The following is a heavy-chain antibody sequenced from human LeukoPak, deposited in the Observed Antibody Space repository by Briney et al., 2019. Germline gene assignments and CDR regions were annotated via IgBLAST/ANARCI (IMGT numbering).Heavy chain of an antibody. J-gene: IGHJ4*02. D-gene: IGHD2-8*01. Sequence: PSETLSLTCGVSGVSITSTNWWSWVRQPPGQGLEWIGEISLSGLTNYNPSLKSRVTMALDKSKNHLSLNLTSVTAADTAVYYCSRENGAFSPFGYWGQGTLVTVPS. CDR3: SRENGAFSPFGY. V-gene: IGHV4-4*02. CDR2: ISLSGLT. CDR1: GVSITSTNW.